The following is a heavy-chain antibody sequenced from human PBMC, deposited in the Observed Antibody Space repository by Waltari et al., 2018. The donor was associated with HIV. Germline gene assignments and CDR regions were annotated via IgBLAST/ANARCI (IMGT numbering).Heavy chain of an antibody. J-gene: IGHJ4*02. CDR1: GDSVSSNSAA. Sequence: QVQLQQSGPGLVKPSQTLSLTCAISGDSVSSNSAAWNWIRQSPSRGLGLQGSTYYRSKWYNDYAVSVKSRITINPDTSKNQFSLQLNSVTPDDTAVYYCARVSGYSSGWYDPPVYFDYWGQGTLVTVSS. V-gene: IGHV6-1*01. D-gene: IGHD6-19*01. CDR2: TYYRSKWYN. CDR3: ARVSGYSSGWYDPPVYFDY.